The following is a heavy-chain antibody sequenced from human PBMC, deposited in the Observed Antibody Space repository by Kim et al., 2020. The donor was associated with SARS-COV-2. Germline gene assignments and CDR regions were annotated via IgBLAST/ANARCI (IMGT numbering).Heavy chain of an antibody. Sequence: SETLSLTCSVSGGSITNYYWSWIRQPPGKGLEWIGYIYNTGSTNYNPSLKSRVTISLDTSNKQFSLMLTSVTAADTAVYYCAREIMVPSSRYYFYLMDVWGPGTTGTVSS. D-gene: IGHD3-10*01. V-gene: IGHV4-59*13. CDR3: AREIMVPSSRYYFYLMDV. J-gene: IGHJ6*02. CDR2: IYNTGST. CDR1: GGSITNYY.